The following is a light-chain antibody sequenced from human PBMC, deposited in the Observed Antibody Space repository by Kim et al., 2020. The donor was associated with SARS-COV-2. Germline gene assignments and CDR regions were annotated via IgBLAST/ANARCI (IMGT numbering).Light chain of an antibody. V-gene: IGKV1-NL1*01. J-gene: IGKJ1*01. CDR3: QQSYGFPWT. Sequence: ASVGDTVTMTCRASQGVSNSLAWYQHKPGKAPKRLVYGASRLQSGVPSRFSGSGSGTDYALTISSLQPEDLGTFYCQQSYGFPWTFGQGTKVDIK. CDR2: GAS. CDR1: QGVSNS.